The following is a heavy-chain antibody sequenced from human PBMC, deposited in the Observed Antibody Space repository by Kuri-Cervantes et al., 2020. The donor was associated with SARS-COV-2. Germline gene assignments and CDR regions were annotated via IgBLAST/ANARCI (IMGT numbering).Heavy chain of an antibody. J-gene: IGHJ4*02. CDR1: GYTFTSYG. CDR3: ARVPGIAVAVDFDY. V-gene: IGHV1-18*01. Sequence: ASVKVSCKASGYTFTSYGISWVRQAPGQGLEWMGWISAYNGNTNYAQKLQGRVTMTTDTSTSTAYMELRSLRSDDTAVYCCARVPGIAVAVDFDYWGQGTLVTVSS. CDR2: ISAYNGNT. D-gene: IGHD6-19*01.